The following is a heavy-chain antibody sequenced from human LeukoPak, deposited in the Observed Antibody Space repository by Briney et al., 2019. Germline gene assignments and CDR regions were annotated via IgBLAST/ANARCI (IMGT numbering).Heavy chain of an antibody. J-gene: IGHJ4*02. CDR2: ISSSGSYI. D-gene: IGHD1-26*01. CDR1: AFTFSSYS. CDR3: ARDMGGY. V-gene: IGHV3-21*01. Sequence: GGSLRLSCVASAFTFSSYSMNWVRQAPGKGLEWVSSISSSGSYIYYADSVKGRFTISTDNAKNSLYLQMNSLRAEDTAVYYCARDMGGYWGQGTLVTVSS.